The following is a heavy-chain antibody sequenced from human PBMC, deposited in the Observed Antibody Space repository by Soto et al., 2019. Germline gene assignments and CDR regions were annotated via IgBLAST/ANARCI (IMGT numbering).Heavy chain of an antibody. J-gene: IGHJ4*02. V-gene: IGHV4-61*08. CDR1: GGSVNSRGFY. CDR3: ARTSGGVVVT. D-gene: IGHD2-2*01. Sequence: SETLSLTCSVSGGSVNSRGFYWTWIRQPPGKGLEWIGYMAFDGRTNYNPSLNSRVTISQDTSKNQFSLKLGSVTAADTAIYYCARTSGGVVVTWGQGTMATVS. CDR2: MAFDGRT.